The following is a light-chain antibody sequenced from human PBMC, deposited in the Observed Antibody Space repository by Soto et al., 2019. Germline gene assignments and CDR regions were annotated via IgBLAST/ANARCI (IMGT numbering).Light chain of an antibody. J-gene: IGKJ2*01. CDR2: WAS. Sequence: DIVLTQSPDSLAVSLGERATINCKSSQSVLYSSNNNNYLAWYQQKPGQPPKLLIHWASTRESGVPGLFSGSGSGTDFTLTISSLQAEDVAVYYCQQYDSSPYTFGQGTKLEMK. CDR1: QSVLYSSNNNNY. CDR3: QQYDSSPYT. V-gene: IGKV4-1*01.